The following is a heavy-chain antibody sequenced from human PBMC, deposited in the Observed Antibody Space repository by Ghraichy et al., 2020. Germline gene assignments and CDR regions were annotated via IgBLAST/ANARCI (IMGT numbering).Heavy chain of an antibody. CDR2: IYPGDYDK. V-gene: IGHV5-51*01. J-gene: IGHJ4*02. CDR1: GYSISSYW. Sequence: GESLNISCKASGYSISSYWIGWVRQMPGKGLEWMGVIYPGDYDKVYSPAFQGQVTFSADKSTNTAYLQFISLQASDTAVYFCARRSSSSGGEYFDFWGQGTPVTVSS. D-gene: IGHD3-10*01. CDR3: ARRSSSSGGEYFDF.